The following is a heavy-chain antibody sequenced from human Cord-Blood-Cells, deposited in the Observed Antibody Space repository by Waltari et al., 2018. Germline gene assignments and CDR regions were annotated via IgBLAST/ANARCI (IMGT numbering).Heavy chain of an antibody. CDR3: ARSGYFGDAFDI. CDR2: ISSSSSYI. CDR1: RPTSSSYS. D-gene: IGHD3-10*01. Sequence: EVQLVESGGGPATPAPPLRPPSPPPRPTSSSYSMNWLRPSPGEGLGWVSSISSSSSYIYYADSVKGRFTISRDNAKNSLYLQMNSLRAEDTAVYYCARSGYFGDAFDICGQGTMVTVSS. J-gene: IGHJ3*02. V-gene: IGHV3-21*01.